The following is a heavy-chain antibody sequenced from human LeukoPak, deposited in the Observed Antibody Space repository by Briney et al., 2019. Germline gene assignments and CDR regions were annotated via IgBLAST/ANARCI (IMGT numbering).Heavy chain of an antibody. V-gene: IGHV3-23*01. D-gene: IGHD4-17*01. CDR3: AKISRYGDLES. Sequence: GGSLRLSCAASGFTFSSYAMTWVRQAPGKGLEWVSGISGGGGSAYYADSVKGRFTISRDNSKNTLYLQMSSLRADDTAVYYCAKISRYGDLESWAQGTLVTVSS. J-gene: IGHJ4*02. CDR2: ISGGGGSA. CDR1: GFTFSSYA.